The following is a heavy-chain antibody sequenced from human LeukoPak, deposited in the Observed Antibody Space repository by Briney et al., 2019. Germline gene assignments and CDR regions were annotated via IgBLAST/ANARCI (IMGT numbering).Heavy chain of an antibody. CDR2: IYTSGST. V-gene: IGHV4-4*07. CDR3: ARNGYNEYVYYYMDV. D-gene: IGHD5-24*01. J-gene: IGHJ6*03. Sequence: SETLSLTCTVSGGSISSYYWSWIRQPAGRGLEWIGRIYTSGSTNYNPSLKSRVTMSVDTSKNQFSLKLSSVTAADTAVYYCARNGYNEYVYYYMDVWGKGTTVTISS. CDR1: GGSISSYY.